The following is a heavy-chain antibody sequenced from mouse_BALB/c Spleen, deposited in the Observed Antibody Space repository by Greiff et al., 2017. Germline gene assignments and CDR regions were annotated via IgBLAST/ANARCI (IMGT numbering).Heavy chain of an antibody. Sequence: EVQLQESGPGLVKPSQSLSLTCTVTGYSITSDYAWNWIRQFPGNKLEWMGYISYSGSTSYNPSLKSRISITRDTSKNQFFLQLNSVTTEDTATYYCAREETGAMDYWGQGTSVTVSS. D-gene: IGHD3-1*01. V-gene: IGHV3-2*02. CDR3: AREETGAMDY. CDR1: GYSITSDYA. J-gene: IGHJ4*01. CDR2: ISYSGST.